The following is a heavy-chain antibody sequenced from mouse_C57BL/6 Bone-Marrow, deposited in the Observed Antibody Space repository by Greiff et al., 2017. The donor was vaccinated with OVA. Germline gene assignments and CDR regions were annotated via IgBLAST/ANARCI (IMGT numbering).Heavy chain of an antibody. Sequence: EVHLVESGGGLVKPGGSLKLSCAASGFTFSDYGMHWVRQAPEKGLEWVAYISSGSSTIYYADTVKGRFTISRDNAKNTLFLQMTSLRSEDTAMYYCARRLGRGRAWFAYWGQGTLVTVSA. CDR1: GFTFSDYG. CDR3: ARRLGRGRAWFAY. CDR2: ISSGSSTI. V-gene: IGHV5-17*01. J-gene: IGHJ3*01.